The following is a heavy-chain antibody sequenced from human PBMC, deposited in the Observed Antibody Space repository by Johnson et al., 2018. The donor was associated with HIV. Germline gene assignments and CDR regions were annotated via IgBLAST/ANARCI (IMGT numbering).Heavy chain of an antibody. Sequence: QMLLVESGGGVVQPGRSLRLSCAASGFTFSDYGMHWVRQAPGKGLEWVAVIWYVGRTKYSTDSVKGRFTISRDNAKNSLYLQMNSLRAEDTAVYYCARDEAFDIWGQGTMVTVSS. CDR3: ARDEAFDI. CDR1: GFTFSDYG. V-gene: IGHV3-33*01. J-gene: IGHJ3*02. CDR2: IWYVGRTK.